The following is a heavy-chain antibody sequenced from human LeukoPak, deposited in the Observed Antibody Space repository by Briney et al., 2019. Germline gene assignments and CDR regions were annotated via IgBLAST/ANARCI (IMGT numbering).Heavy chain of an antibody. V-gene: IGHV1-2*02. Sequence: ASVKVSCKASRNIFAGYFIHWVRQAPEQGLEWMGWINPKNGGANPAEKFQGRVTMTRDTSLSTAFMELTGLTSDDTAVYFCAREPPYTGHCDITTCDVSRFGLWGRGTLVTVSS. D-gene: IGHD2-2*01. CDR2: INPKNGGA. CDR3: AREPPYTGHCDITTCDVSRFGL. CDR1: RNIFAGYF. J-gene: IGHJ4*02.